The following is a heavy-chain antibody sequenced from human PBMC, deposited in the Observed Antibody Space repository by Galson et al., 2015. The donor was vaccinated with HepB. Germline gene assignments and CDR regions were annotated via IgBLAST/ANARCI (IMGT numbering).Heavy chain of an antibody. CDR2: IRYDGSNK. J-gene: IGHJ6*02. CDR1: GFTFSSYG. V-gene: IGHV3-30*02. Sequence: SLRLSCAASGFTFSSYGMHWVRQAPGKGLEWVAFIRYDGSNKYYADSVKGRFTISRDNSKNTLYLQMNSLRAEDTAVYYCAKPRPHCSSTSCYADYYYGMDVWGQGTTVTVSS. CDR3: AKPRPHCSSTSCYADYYYGMDV. D-gene: IGHD2-2*01.